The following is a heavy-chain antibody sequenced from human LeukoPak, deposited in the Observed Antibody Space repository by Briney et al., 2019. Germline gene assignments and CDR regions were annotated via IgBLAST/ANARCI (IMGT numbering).Heavy chain of an antibody. CDR1: GFTFSSYS. CDR3: ARAISGSS. V-gene: IGHV3-21*01. Sequence: GGSLGLSCAASGFTFSSYSMNWVRQAPGKGLEWVSSISSSSSYIYYAGSVKGRFTISRDNAKNSLYLQMNSLRAEDTAVYYCARAISGSSWGQGTLVTVSS. J-gene: IGHJ5*02. D-gene: IGHD3-10*01. CDR2: ISSSSSYI.